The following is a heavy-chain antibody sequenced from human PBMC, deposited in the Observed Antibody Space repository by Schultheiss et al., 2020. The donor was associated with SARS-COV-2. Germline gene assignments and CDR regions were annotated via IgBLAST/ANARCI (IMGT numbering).Heavy chain of an antibody. CDR2: IWYDGSNK. CDR1: GFTFSDHY. CDR3: ARDPDTAMDEYYFDY. J-gene: IGHJ4*02. D-gene: IGHD5-18*01. Sequence: GGSLRLSCAASGFTFSDHYMDWVRQAPGKGLEWVAVIWYDGSNKYYADSVKGRFTISRDNSKNTLYLQMNSLRAEDTAVYYCARDPDTAMDEYYFDYWGQGTLVTVSS. V-gene: IGHV3-33*08.